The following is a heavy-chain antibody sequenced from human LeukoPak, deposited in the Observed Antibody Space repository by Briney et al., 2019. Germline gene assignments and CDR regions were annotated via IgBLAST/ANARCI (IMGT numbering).Heavy chain of an antibody. Sequence: PGGSLRLSCAASGFTFSTYAMSWVRQAPGKGLEWVPGISESGGTTYYADSVKGRFTISRDNFKSTLYLQMNSLRVEDTAVYYCAKDPSTSWYWYFQHWGRGTLVTVSS. CDR1: GFTFSTYA. V-gene: IGHV3-23*01. CDR2: ISESGGTT. J-gene: IGHJ1*01. CDR3: AKDPSTSWYWYFQH. D-gene: IGHD2-8*02.